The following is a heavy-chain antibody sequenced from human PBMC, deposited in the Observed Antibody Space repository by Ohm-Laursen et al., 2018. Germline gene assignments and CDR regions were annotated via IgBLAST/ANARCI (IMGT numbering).Heavy chain of an antibody. V-gene: IGHV4-4*08. CDR1: GASISSYY. J-gene: IGHJ3*01. CDR3: ASSQSSSWYHAFDV. CDR2: FYHSGGT. D-gene: IGHD6-13*01. Sequence: SQTLSLTCSVSGASISSYYWTWIRQPPGKGLEWIGPFYHSGGTNNNPSFKSRVTISIDTSKNQVSLNLNSVTAADTAVYYCASSQSSSWYHAFDVWGQGTMVTVSS.